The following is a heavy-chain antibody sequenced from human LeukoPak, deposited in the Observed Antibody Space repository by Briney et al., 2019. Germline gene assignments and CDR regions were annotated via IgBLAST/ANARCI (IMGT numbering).Heavy chain of an antibody. Sequence: GASVKVSCKASGYTFTSYGISWVRQAPGQGLEWMGRIIPILGIANYAQKFQGRVTITADKSTSTAYMELSSLRSEDTAVYYCAREGRGISSGWYSGGAFDIWGQGTMVTVSS. V-gene: IGHV1-69*04. CDR2: IIPILGIA. J-gene: IGHJ3*02. CDR3: AREGRGISSGWYSGGAFDI. CDR1: GYTFTSYG. D-gene: IGHD6-19*01.